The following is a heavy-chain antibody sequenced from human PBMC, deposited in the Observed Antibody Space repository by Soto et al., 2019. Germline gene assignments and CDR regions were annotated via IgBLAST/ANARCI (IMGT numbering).Heavy chain of an antibody. J-gene: IGHJ4*02. CDR2: TYYRSGWFY. D-gene: IGHD4-4*01. Sequence: QVELQQSGPGLVQPSQTLSLTCAVSGDSVSNNRDAWNWIRQTPSRGLEWLGRTYYRSGWFYHYAESMQCLRTSHVDPSKNHSSRQRISATPEDPAVYYSARDPPYSAGMLDYWGQGSLVTVSS. CDR1: GDSVSNNRDA. V-gene: IGHV6-1*01. CDR3: ARDPPYSAGMLDY.